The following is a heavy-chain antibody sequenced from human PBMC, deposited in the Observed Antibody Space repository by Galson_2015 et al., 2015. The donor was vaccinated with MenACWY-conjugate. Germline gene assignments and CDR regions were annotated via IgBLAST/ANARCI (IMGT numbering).Heavy chain of an antibody. V-gene: IGHV5-51*01. CDR1: GYKFTSNW. J-gene: IGHJ4*02. CDR2: IYPGDSDT. D-gene: IGHD6-6*01. CDR3: ARQGFGSSSLDY. Sequence: QSGAEVKKPGESLKISCKGSGYKFTSNWIGWVRQMPGKGLEWMGIIYPGDSDTRYTPSFQGHVTISADKSINTAYLQWGSLEASDTALYYCARQGFGSSSLDYWCQGTLVTVSS.